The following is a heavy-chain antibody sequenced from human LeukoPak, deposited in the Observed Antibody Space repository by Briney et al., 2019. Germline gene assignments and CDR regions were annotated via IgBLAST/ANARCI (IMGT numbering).Heavy chain of an antibody. CDR3: ARDPSSIAAANYYYYMDV. V-gene: IGHV3-33*01. J-gene: IGHJ6*03. CDR2: VWYDGSNK. Sequence: GGSLRLSCAASGFTFSIYGMQWVRQAPGKGLESVAGVWYDGSNKYYAASVKGRFTISRDNSKNTLYLQMNSLRAEDTAVYYCARDPSSIAAANYYYYMDVWGKGTTVTVSS. CDR1: GFTFSIYG. D-gene: IGHD6-13*01.